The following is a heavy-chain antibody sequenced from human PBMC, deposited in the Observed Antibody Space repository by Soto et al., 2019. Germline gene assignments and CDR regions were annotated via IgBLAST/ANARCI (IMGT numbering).Heavy chain of an antibody. CDR2: IKTSGRTT. D-gene: IGHD1-26*01. CDR3: VRGGSANYYGLFES. CDR1: GFTFSTYA. J-gene: IGHJ4*02. Sequence: PGGSLRLSCAASGFTFSTYAMAWVRQAPGKGLVWISRIKTSGRTTMYADSVKGRFTISRDNAKNTLYLQVNSLRPEDTAVYYCVRGGSANYYGLFESWGQGTLVTVSS. V-gene: IGHV3-74*03.